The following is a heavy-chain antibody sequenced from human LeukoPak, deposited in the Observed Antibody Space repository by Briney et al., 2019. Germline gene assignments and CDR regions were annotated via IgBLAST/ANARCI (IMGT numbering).Heavy chain of an antibody. J-gene: IGHJ4*02. CDR3: TSGSRGGSGYFDY. D-gene: IGHD6-19*01. CDR2: IRSKAYGGTT. CDR1: GFTFGDYA. Sequence: GGSLRLSCTASGFTFGDYAMSWVRQAPGKGLEWVGFIRSKAYGGTTEYAASVKGRFTISRDDSKSIAYLQMNSLKTEDTAVYYCTSGSRGGSGYFDYWGQGTLVTVSS. V-gene: IGHV3-49*04.